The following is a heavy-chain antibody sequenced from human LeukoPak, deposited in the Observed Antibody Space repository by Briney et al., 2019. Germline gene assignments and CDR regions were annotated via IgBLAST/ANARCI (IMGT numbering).Heavy chain of an antibody. V-gene: IGHV1-18*01. D-gene: IGHD6-13*01. CDR3: ARDLRMAAAGPDAFDI. CDR2: ISAYNGNT. CDR1: GYTFTSYG. Sequence: GASVKVSCKASGYTFTSYGISWVRQAPGQGLEWMGWISAYNGNTNYAQKLQGRVTMTTDTSTSTAYMELMSLRSDDTAVYYCARDLRMAAAGPDAFDIWGQGTMVTVSS. J-gene: IGHJ3*02.